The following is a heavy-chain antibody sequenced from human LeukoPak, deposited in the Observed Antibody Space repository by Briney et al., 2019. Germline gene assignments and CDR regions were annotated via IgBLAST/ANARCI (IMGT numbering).Heavy chain of an antibody. CDR2: VNHRGVG. V-gene: IGHV4-34*01. D-gene: IGHD3-3*01. Sequence: SETLSLTCAVYGGSLSGHYWNWIRQPPGKGLQWIGEVNHRGVGNYNPSLKSRVSISEDTSKNQFSLTVNSVTAADTALYFCARGAVSGRFGDYFYYMDVWGKGTTVTVSS. CDR1: GGSLSGHY. J-gene: IGHJ6*03. CDR3: ARGAVSGRFGDYFYYMDV.